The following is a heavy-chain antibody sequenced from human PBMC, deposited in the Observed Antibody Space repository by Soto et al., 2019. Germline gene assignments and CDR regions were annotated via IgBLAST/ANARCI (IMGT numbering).Heavy chain of an antibody. V-gene: IGHV1-69*01. CDR3: ARTWFGELGTPYYFDY. Sequence: QVQLVQSGAEVKKPGSSVKVSCKASGGTFSSYAISWVRQAPGQGLEWMGGISPIFGTANYAQKFQGRVTITADESTSTAYMELSSLRSEDTAVYYCARTWFGELGTPYYFDYWGQGTLVTVSS. CDR1: GGTFSSYA. D-gene: IGHD3-10*01. CDR2: ISPIFGTA. J-gene: IGHJ4*02.